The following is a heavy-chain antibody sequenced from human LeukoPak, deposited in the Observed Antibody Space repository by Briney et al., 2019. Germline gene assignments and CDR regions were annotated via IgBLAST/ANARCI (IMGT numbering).Heavy chain of an antibody. V-gene: IGHV4-39*07. D-gene: IGHD6-19*01. J-gene: IGHJ4*02. Sequence: SETLSLTCSVSGDSISLSFYYWGWIRQPPGKALEWIGSVYYSGTTSYNPSLKSRVTISVDMSKNHFSLRLRSVTAADTAMYYCARVSDISVAAYFDYWGQGTLVTVSS. CDR3: ARVSDISVAAYFDY. CDR2: VYYSGTT. CDR1: GDSISLSFYY.